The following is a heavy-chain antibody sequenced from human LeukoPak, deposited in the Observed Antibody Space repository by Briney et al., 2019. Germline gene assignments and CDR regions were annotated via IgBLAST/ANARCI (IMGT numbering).Heavy chain of an antibody. CDR2: FDPEDGAR. Sequence: ASVKVSCKVSGDTVTGFSIHWVRQAPGHGLEWMGGFDPEDGARIFAQKFQGRVTMAEDTSTDTAYMDLSSLRSEDTAVYYCATGYTYDYSLYWGQGTLVTVSS. J-gene: IGHJ4*02. CDR1: GDTVTGFS. D-gene: IGHD5-18*01. CDR3: ATGYTYDYSLY. V-gene: IGHV1-24*01.